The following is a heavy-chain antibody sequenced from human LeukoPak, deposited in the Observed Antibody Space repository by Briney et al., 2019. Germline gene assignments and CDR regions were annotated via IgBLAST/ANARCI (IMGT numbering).Heavy chain of an antibody. J-gene: IGHJ4*02. D-gene: IGHD2-21*02. CDR2: IYYSGSS. V-gene: IGHV4-61*08. Sequence: PSQTLSLTCTVSGGSISSGGYYWSWIRQPPGKGLEWIGYIYYSGSSNYNPSLKSRVTISVDTSKNQFSLKLSSVTAADTAVYYCARYGAPSYCGGDCYRYYFDYWGQGTLVTVSS. CDR1: GGSISSGGYY. CDR3: ARYGAPSYCGGDCYRYYFDY.